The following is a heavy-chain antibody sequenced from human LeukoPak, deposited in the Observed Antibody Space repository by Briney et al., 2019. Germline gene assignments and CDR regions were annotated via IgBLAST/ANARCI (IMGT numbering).Heavy chain of an antibody. CDR1: GFTFSNYA. V-gene: IGHV3-23*01. CDR2: ISGGGDST. J-gene: IGHJ4*02. D-gene: IGHD3-22*01. CDR3: AKPGNYYDSSGYYYRFDY. Sequence: GGSLRLSCAASGFTFSNYAMSWVRQAPGKGLEWVSTISGGGDSTYYVDSVKGRFTISRDNSKNTLYLQMNSLRAEDTAVYYCAKPGNYYDSSGYYYRFDYWGQGTLVTVSS.